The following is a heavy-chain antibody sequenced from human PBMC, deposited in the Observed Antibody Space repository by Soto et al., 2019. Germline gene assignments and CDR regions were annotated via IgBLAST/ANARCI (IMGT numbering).Heavy chain of an antibody. CDR3: ARERYCSSTSCGRYYYYYMDV. CDR1: GFTFSSYW. V-gene: IGHV3-7*01. Sequence: GGSLRLSCAASGFTFSSYWMSWVRQAPGKGLEWVANIKQDGSEKYYVDSVKGRFTISRDNAKNSLYLQMNSLRAEDTAVYYCARERYCSSTSCGRYYYYYMDVWGKGTTVTVSS. J-gene: IGHJ6*03. CDR2: IKQDGSEK. D-gene: IGHD2-2*01.